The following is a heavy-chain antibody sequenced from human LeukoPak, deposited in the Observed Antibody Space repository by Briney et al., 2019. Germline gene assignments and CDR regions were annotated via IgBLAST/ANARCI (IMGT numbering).Heavy chain of an antibody. CDR3: AKDSPSSGWYIEVDY. CDR1: GFTFSSYA. D-gene: IGHD6-19*01. CDR2: ISGSGGST. V-gene: IGHV3-23*01. Sequence: PGGSLRLSCAASGFTFSSYAMSWVRQAPGKGLEWVSAISGSGGSTYYADSVKGRFTISRDNSKDTLYLQMNSLRAEDTAVYYCAKDSPSSGWYIEVDYWGQGTLVTVSS. J-gene: IGHJ4*02.